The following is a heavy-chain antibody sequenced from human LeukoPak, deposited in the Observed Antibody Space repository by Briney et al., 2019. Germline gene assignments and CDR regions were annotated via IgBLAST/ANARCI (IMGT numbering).Heavy chain of an antibody. V-gene: IGHV3-7*01. CDR2: IKQDGSEK. CDR3: ARDRGDYVWGSYRPYYFDY. J-gene: IGHJ4*02. Sequence: PGGSLRLSCAASGFTFSSYWMSWVRQAPGKGLEWVANIKQDGSEKYYVDSVKGRFTISRDNAKNSLYLQMNSLRAEDTAVYYCARDRGDYVWGSYRPYYFDYWGQGTLVTVSS. D-gene: IGHD3-16*02. CDR1: GFTFSSYW.